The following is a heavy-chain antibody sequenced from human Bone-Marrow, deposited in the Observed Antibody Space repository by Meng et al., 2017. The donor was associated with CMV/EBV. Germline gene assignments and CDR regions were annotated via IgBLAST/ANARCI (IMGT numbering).Heavy chain of an antibody. Sequence: ASVKVSCKASGYTFTSYGISWVRQAPGQGLEWMGWISAYNGNTNYAQKLQGRVTMTTDTSTSTAYMELRSLRSDDTAVYYCARVIWSIHYYYYYGMDVWGQGTTVTVSS. CDR3: ARVIWSIHYYYYYGMDV. CDR1: GYTFTSYG. J-gene: IGHJ6*02. V-gene: IGHV1-18*01. D-gene: IGHD3-3*01. CDR2: ISAYNGNT.